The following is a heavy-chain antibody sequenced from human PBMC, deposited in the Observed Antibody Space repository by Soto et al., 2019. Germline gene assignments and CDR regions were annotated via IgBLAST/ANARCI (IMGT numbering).Heavy chain of an antibody. CDR1: GYTFTSYD. CDR3: AREGTGIMITFGGVIEYYFDY. J-gene: IGHJ4*02. D-gene: IGHD3-16*02. CDR2: MNPNSGNT. V-gene: IGHV1-8*01. Sequence: ASVKVSCKASGYTFTSYDINWVRQATGQGLEWMGWMNPNSGNTGYAQKFQGRVTMTRNTSISTAYMELSSLRSEDTAVYYCAREGTGIMITFGGVIEYYFDYWGQGTLVTVSS.